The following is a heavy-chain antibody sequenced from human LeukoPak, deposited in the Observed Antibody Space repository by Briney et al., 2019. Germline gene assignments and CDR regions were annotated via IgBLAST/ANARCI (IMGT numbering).Heavy chain of an antibody. D-gene: IGHD2-15*01. CDR1: GFTFSTYW. J-gene: IGHJ4*02. CDR3: ARLYCSGATCYANLDY. Sequence: GGSLILSCSASGFTFSTYWSSWVRQAPGKGLELVANIKQDGSQTYYVDAVSDRFTISIDNAKNSLYMQMNSLPAEDTAVYYCARLYCSGATCYANLDYWGQGTLVAVSS. V-gene: IGHV3-7*04. CDR2: IKQDGSQT.